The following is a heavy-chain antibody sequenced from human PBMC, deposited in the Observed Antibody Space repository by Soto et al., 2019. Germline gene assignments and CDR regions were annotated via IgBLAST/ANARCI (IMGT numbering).Heavy chain of an antibody. CDR3: ARDYYDSFFDY. J-gene: IGHJ4*02. D-gene: IGHD3-22*01. CDR2: ISKSSRYI. CDR1: GFTFSSYS. Sequence: EVQLVESGGGLVKPGGSLRLSCAASGFTFSSYSMNWVRQAPGKGLEWVSSISKSSRYIYYADSVKGRFTISIDNAKNSLYLQMNSLRAEDTAVYYCARDYYDSFFDYWGQGTLVTVSS. V-gene: IGHV3-21*01.